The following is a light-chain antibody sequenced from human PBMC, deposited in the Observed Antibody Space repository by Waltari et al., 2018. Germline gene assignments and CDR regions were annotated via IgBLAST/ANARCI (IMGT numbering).Light chain of an antibody. Sequence: EIVWTQSPDTMSLSPGERATLSCRASQSVSNYLAWYQQKPGQATRLLIYSASYRATGVPARFSGSGSGRDFPLDVSSLAPEDFSVYYCQQRSNWPRTFGQGTKVEIK. CDR3: QQRSNWPRT. V-gene: IGKV3-11*02. CDR2: SAS. CDR1: QSVSNY. J-gene: IGKJ1*01.